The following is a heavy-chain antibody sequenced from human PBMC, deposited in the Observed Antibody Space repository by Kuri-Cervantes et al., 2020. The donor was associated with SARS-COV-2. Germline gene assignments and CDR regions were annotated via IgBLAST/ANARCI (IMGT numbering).Heavy chain of an antibody. CDR2: ISWNSGSI. V-gene: IGHV3-9*01. D-gene: IGHD3-9*01. J-gene: IGHJ3*02. CDR3: AKDSSDISEDAFDI. Sequence: GESLKISCAASGFTFSSYSMNWVRQAPGKGLEWVSGISWNSGSIGYADSVKGRFTISRDNAKNSLYLQMNSLRAEDTALYYCAKDSSDISEDAFDIWGQGTMVTVSS. CDR1: GFTFSSYS.